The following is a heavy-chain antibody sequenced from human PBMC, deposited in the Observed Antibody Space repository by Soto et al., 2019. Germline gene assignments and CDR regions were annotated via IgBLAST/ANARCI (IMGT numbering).Heavy chain of an antibody. J-gene: IGHJ5*02. Sequence: SETLSLTCSVSGGSINNSTSFWGWLRQSPGKGLEWIATINYRWPAEYNPSLKSRVTISVDRSWSVLSLQMNYVTAPDTAVYYCANYFMSRPWFDTWGQGTLVTVSS. CDR3: ANYFMSRPWFDT. CDR2: INYRWPA. D-gene: IGHD6-6*01. CDR1: GGSINNSTSF. V-gene: IGHV4-39*02.